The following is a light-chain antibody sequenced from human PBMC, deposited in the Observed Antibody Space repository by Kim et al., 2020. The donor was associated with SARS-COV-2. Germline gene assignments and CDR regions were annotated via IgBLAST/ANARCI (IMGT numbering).Light chain of an antibody. V-gene: IGLV7-43*01. Sequence: PGGTVTLTCASSTGAVTSFFYTCWFQQKPGQAPRALIHNTSKKHSWTPARFSGSLLGGKAALTLSGVQPEDEAEYYCLLYHGGPWVFGGGTKLTVL. CDR2: NTS. CDR1: TGAVTSFFY. J-gene: IGLJ3*02. CDR3: LLYHGGPWV.